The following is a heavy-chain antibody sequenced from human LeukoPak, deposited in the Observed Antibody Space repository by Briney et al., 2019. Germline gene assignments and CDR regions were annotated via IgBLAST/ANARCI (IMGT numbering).Heavy chain of an antibody. CDR1: GFTFSSYA. D-gene: IGHD6-13*01. CDR3: AKDRSIAAAN. Sequence: GGSLRLSCAAAGFTFSSYAMSWLRQAAGKGLELVSVISGSGGSTYYADFVKGRFTISRDNSKNTLYLQMNSLRAEDRAVYYCAKDRSIAAANWGQGTLVTVSS. J-gene: IGHJ4*02. CDR2: ISGSGGST. V-gene: IGHV3-23*01.